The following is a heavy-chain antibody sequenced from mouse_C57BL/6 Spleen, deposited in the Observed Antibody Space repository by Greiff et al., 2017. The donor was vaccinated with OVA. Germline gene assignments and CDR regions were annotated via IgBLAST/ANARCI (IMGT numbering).Heavy chain of an antibody. Sequence: VQLQQSGPELVKPGASVKIPCKASGYTFTDYNMDWVKQSHGKSLEWIGDINPNNGGTIYNQRFKGKATLTVDQSSSTAYMELRSLTSEDTAVYYCARFTTVVAPSYAMDYWGQGTSVTVSA. CDR3: ARFTTVVAPSYAMDY. J-gene: IGHJ4*01. CDR1: GYTFTDYN. CDR2: INPNNGGT. V-gene: IGHV1-18*01. D-gene: IGHD1-1*01.